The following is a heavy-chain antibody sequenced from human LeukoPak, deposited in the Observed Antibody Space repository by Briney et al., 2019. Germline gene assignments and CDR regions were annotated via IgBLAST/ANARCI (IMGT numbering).Heavy chain of an antibody. J-gene: IGHJ6*03. CDR1: GFTFSSHW. D-gene: IGHD5-18*01. CDR2: INQDGRET. V-gene: IGHV3-7*01. CDR3: ASGGTAMEFYYYYYYMDV. Sequence: GGSLRLSCEASGFTFSSHWMSWVRQVPGKRLEWVANINQDGRETYYLDSVKGRFTISRDNAKNSLFLQMNSLRVEDTAVYYCASGGTAMEFYYYYYYMDVWGKGTTVTVSS.